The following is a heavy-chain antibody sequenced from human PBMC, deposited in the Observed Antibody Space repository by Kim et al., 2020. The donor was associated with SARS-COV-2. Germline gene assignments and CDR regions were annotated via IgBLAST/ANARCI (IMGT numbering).Heavy chain of an antibody. V-gene: IGHV1-18*01. CDR3: AGSPHYDSSGYKTYFDY. CDR2: ISAYNGNT. CDR1: GYTSTKYG. D-gene: IGHD3-22*01. Sequence: ASVKVSCKASGYTSTKYGISWVRQAPGQGTEWMGWISAYNGNTNYAQKFQGRVTMTTDTFTTTVYMELRSLRSDDTAVYYCAGSPHYDSSGYKTYFDYLG. J-gene: IGHJ4*01.